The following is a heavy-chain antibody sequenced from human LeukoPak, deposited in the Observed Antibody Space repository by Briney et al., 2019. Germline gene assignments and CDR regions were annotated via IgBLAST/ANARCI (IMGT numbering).Heavy chain of an antibody. CDR3: ASLSRWELQYFDY. D-gene: IGHD1-26*01. V-gene: IGHV4-59*01. Sequence: SETPSLTCTVSGGSISSYYWSWIRQPPGKGLEWIGYIYYSGSTNYNPSLKSRVTISVDTSKNQFSLKLSSVTAADTAVYYCASLSRWELQYFDYWGQGTLVTVSS. CDR2: IYYSGST. CDR1: GGSISSYY. J-gene: IGHJ4*02.